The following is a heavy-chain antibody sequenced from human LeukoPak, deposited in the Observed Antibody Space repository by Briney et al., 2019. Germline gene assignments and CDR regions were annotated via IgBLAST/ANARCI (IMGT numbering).Heavy chain of an antibody. V-gene: IGHV1-46*01. CDR2: INPSGGST. Sequence: GASVKVSCKSSGYTFTSYYMYWVRQAPGQGLEWMGIINPSGGSTSYAQKFQGRVTMTRDTSTSTVYMELSSLRSEDTAVYYCARDNMDVLRYFDWLLMGYYYYGMDVWGQGATVTVSS. CDR3: ARDNMDVLRYFDWLLMGYYYYGMDV. CDR1: GYTFTSYY. D-gene: IGHD3-9*01. J-gene: IGHJ6*02.